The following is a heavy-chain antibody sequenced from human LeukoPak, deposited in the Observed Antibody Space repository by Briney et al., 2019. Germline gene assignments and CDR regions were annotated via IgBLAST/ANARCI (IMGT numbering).Heavy chain of an antibody. CDR3: VRDKCRGSWYKFDF. CDR2: ISWNSAII. V-gene: IGHV3-9*01. Sequence: GRSLRLSCAASGFIFDDYGMHSVRQVPGKGLEWVSGISWNSAIIAYADSVKGRFTISRDNAKNSLNLQMNSLTVEDRALYYCVRDKCRGSWYKFDFWGQGTLVTVYS. D-gene: IGHD2-15*01. J-gene: IGHJ4*02. CDR1: GFIFDDYG.